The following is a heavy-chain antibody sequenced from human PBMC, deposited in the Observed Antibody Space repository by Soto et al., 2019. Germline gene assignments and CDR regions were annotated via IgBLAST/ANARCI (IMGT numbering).Heavy chain of an antibody. CDR3: ARALNYYASGNYYNSFDY. Sequence: QVQLVQSGAEVKKPGASVKVSCKASGYTFSNYAMHWVRQAPGQGLEWMGWINGDNGNTKYSQNFQGRVTITGDTSAPTGYMELSSLRSEDTAVYYWARALNYYASGNYYNSFDYWGQGALVTVSS. CDR1: GYTFSNYA. J-gene: IGHJ4*02. CDR2: INGDNGNT. D-gene: IGHD3-10*01. V-gene: IGHV1-3*01.